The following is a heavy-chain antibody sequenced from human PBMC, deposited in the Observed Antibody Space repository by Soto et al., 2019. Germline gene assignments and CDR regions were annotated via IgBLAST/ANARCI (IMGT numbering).Heavy chain of an antibody. Sequence: PSETLSLTCTVSGGSISSYYWSWIRQPPGKGLEWIGYIYYSGSTNYNPSLKSRVTISVDTSKNQFSLKLSSVTAADTAVYYCARVGTIFGVVIVPWFDPWGQGTLVTVSS. CDR1: GGSISSYY. V-gene: IGHV4-59*01. CDR3: ARVGTIFGVVIVPWFDP. CDR2: IYYSGST. J-gene: IGHJ5*02. D-gene: IGHD3-3*01.